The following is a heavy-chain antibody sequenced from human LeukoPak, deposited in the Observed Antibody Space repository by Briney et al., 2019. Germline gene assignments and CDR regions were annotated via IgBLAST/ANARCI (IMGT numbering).Heavy chain of an antibody. J-gene: IGHJ5*02. V-gene: IGHV4-38-2*02. CDR1: GYSISSGYY. D-gene: IGHD3-22*01. CDR3: ARAGTHNYYETRSWFDP. Sequence: PSETLSLTCTVSGYSISSGYYWSWLRQSPGKGLEWIANMYHSGSTYINPSLKSRVAISVDTSKNQVSLKLTSVTAAGTAVYYCARAGTHNYYETRSWFDPWGQGTLVTVSS. CDR2: MYHSGST.